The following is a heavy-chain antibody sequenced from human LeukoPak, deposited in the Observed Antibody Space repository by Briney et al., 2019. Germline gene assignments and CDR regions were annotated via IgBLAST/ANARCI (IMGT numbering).Heavy chain of an antibody. Sequence: GGSLRLSCAASGFTFGNYWMSWVRQAPGKGLEWVANTKQDGSDKYYVDSVTGRFTISRDNAKNSLYLQMNNLRAEDTAVYYCARWATSFDLWGQGTLVTVSS. CDR2: TKQDGSDK. J-gene: IGHJ4*02. V-gene: IGHV3-7*01. D-gene: IGHD6-6*01. CDR1: GFTFGNYW. CDR3: ARWATSFDL.